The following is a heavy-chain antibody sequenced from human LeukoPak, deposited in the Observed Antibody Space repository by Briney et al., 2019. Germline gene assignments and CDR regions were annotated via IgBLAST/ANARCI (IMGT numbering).Heavy chain of an antibody. D-gene: IGHD4-11*01. J-gene: IGHJ5*02. V-gene: IGHV4-39*01. CDR3: ARRPVTTGANWFDP. Sequence: SETLSLTCTVSGGSISSSSYYWGWIRQPPGKGLEWNGSIYYSGSTYYNPSLKSRVTISVDTSKNQFSLKLSSVTAADTAVYYCARRPVTTGANWFDPWGQGTLVTVSS. CDR2: IYYSGST. CDR1: GGSISSSSYY.